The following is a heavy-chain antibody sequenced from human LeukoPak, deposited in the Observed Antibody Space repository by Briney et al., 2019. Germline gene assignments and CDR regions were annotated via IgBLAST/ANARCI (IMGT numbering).Heavy chain of an antibody. CDR1: GYTFTGYW. CDR3: ARFHYYGSGSDNWFDP. J-gene: IGHJ5*02. D-gene: IGHD3-10*01. Sequence: GESLKISCKSSGYTFTGYWIGWVRQMPGKGLEWMGIISPGDSDTRYSPSFQGQVTMSADKSINTAYLQWGSLKASDTAMYYCARFHYYGSGSDNWFDPWGQGTPVTVSS. V-gene: IGHV5-51*01. CDR2: ISPGDSDT.